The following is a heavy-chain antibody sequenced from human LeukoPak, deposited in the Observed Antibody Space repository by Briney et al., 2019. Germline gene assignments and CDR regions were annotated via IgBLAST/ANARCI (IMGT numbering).Heavy chain of an antibody. J-gene: IGHJ5*02. V-gene: IGHV4-59*01. CDR2: ISHSGNT. CDR1: GDSINKYF. D-gene: IGHD4-11*01. Sequence: PSETLSLTCTVSGDSINKYFWSWLRQSPGKGLEWIGYISHSGNTNYHPSLKSRVTISLDKSNNQFSLRLRSVTAADTAVYYCARSLPTGWFDPWGQGTLVTVSS. CDR3: ARSLPTGWFDP.